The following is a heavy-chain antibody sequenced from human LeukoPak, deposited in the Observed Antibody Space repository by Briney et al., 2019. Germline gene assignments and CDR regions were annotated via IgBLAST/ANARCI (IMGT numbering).Heavy chain of an antibody. CDR1: GYTFTTYG. J-gene: IGHJ6*02. CDR2: ISGYNGNT. V-gene: IGHV1-18*01. D-gene: IGHD6-13*01. CDR3: ARDIMAAGTRYSYGMDV. Sequence: ASVKVSCKASGYTFTTYGISWVRQAPGQGPEWMGWISGYNGNTKYTQKFQGRVTMTTDTSTSTAYMELRSLRSDDTAGYYCARDIMAAGTRYSYGMDVWGQGTTVTVSS.